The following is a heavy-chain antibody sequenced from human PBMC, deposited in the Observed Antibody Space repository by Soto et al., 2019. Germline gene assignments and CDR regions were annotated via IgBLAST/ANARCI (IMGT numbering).Heavy chain of an antibody. Sequence: QMHLVESGGGVAQPGRSLTLSCGASGFTFTSYGIHWVRQAPGKGMEWVAVIWYDGSNKYYGDSVKGRFSISRDNSTNSLYPQTNSPRAGDRAVYYCARDGRFLEWLDYWGQGTLVSVSS. CDR1: GFTFTSYG. CDR2: IWYDGSNK. V-gene: IGHV3-33*01. CDR3: ARDGRFLEWLDY. D-gene: IGHD3-3*01. J-gene: IGHJ4*02.